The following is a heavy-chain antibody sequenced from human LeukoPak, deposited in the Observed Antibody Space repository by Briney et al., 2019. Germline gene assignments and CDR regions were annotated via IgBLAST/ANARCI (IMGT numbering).Heavy chain of an antibody. V-gene: IGHV1-2*02. J-gene: IGHJ3*02. Sequence: ASVKVSCKASGYTFTSYYIHWVRQAPGQGLEWMGWINPRSGGANYAQKFQGRVTMTRDTSISTAYMELSRLRFDDTAVYYCARDPSSSGWLYDAFDIWGQGTMVTVSS. CDR2: INPRSGGA. D-gene: IGHD6-19*01. CDR1: GYTFTSYY. CDR3: ARDPSSSGWLYDAFDI.